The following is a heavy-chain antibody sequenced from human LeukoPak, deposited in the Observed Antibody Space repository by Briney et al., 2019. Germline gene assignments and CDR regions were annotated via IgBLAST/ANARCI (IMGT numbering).Heavy chain of an antibody. Sequence: PSETLSLTCTVSGGSISSGGYYWSWIRQHPGKGLEWIGYIYYSGSTNYNPSLKSRVTISVDTSKNQFSLKLSSVTAADTAVYYCARHIRIAAAGTGWFDPWGQGTLVTVSS. CDR2: IYYSGST. D-gene: IGHD6-13*01. J-gene: IGHJ5*02. CDR1: GGSISSGGYY. CDR3: ARHIRIAAAGTGWFDP. V-gene: IGHV4-61*08.